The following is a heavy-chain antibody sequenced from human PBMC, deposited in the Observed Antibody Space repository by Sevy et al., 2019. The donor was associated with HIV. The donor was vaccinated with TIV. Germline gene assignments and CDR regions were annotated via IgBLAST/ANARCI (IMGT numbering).Heavy chain of an antibody. D-gene: IGHD2-2*01. CDR2: ISTFNVHT. Sequence: ASVKVSCKASGYTFTSYGISWVRQAPGQGLEWMGWISTFNVHTNNAQKFQGRVTMTTDTSTSTAYMELTSLRSDDTAVYYCARDDCSSLSCHGSLLYWGQGTLVTVSS. CDR1: GYTFTSYG. J-gene: IGHJ4*02. CDR3: ARDDCSSLSCHGSLLY. V-gene: IGHV1-18*01.